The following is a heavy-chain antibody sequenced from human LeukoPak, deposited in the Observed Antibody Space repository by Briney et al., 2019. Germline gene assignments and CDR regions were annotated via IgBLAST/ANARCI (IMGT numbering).Heavy chain of an antibody. V-gene: IGHV3-64D*06. CDR2: ISSNGGST. D-gene: IGHD6-13*01. CDR1: GFTFSSYG. CDR3: VKDRRYSSSWYSEIDY. Sequence: GGSLRLSCAASGFTFSSYGMHWVRQAPGKGLEYVSAISSNGGSTYYADSVKGRFTISRDNSKNTLYLQMSSLRAEDTAVYYCVKDRRYSSSWYSEIDYWGQGTLVTVSS. J-gene: IGHJ4*02.